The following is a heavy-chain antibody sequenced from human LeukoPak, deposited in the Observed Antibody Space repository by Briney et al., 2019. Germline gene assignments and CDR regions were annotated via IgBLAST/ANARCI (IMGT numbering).Heavy chain of an antibody. J-gene: IGHJ4*02. CDR2: INPDSGGT. D-gene: IGHD6-19*01. CDR3: ASEGIAVAGREVY. CDR1: GYTFTGYY. Sequence: ASVKVSCKASGYTFTGYYIHWVRQAPGQGLEWMGWINPDSGGTNYAQKFQGRVTMTRDTSIRTAYMELSRLRSEDTAVYYCASEGIAVAGREVYWGQGTLVTVSS. V-gene: IGHV1-2*02.